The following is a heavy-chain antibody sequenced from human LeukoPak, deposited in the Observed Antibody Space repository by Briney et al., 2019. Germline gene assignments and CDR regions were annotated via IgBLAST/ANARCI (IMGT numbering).Heavy chain of an antibody. J-gene: IGHJ4*02. CDR3: ARGLSTNQFILTGYYDY. CDR1: GGSISSYY. V-gene: IGHV4-59*01. CDR2: IYYSGST. D-gene: IGHD3-9*01. Sequence: SETLSLTCTVSGGSISSYYWSWIRQPPGKGLEWIGYIYYSGSTNYNPSLKSRVTISVDTSKNQFSLKLSPVTAADTAVYYCARGLSTNQFILTGYYDYWGQGTLVTVSS.